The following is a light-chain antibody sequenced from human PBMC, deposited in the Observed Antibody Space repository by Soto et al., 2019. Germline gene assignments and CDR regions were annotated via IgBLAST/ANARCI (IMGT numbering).Light chain of an antibody. CDR3: QQDSRYWT. CDR2: KTS. J-gene: IGKJ1*01. V-gene: IGKV1-5*03. Sequence: DIQMTQSPPTVSSFVGDRVTLSCRASQSIGNWVAWYQQKPGQAPVLLLVKTSSLQSGVESRFYGSGSGTDFTLTITSLQTDYVGTYYCQQDSRYWTFGPGTKVEIK. CDR1: QSIGNW.